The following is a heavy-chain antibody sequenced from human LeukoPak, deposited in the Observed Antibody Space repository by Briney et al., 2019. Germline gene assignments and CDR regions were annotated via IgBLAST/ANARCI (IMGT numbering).Heavy chain of an antibody. D-gene: IGHD1-26*01. V-gene: IGHV3-33*01. Sequence: GGSLRLSCATSGFSFSIYGMHWVRQAQGQGLEWVALTWYDGSNKNYADSVKGRFTISRDNSKNTLYLQMNSLRGEDTAVYYCARGGLTIAEATTSWYLDYWGQGTLVTVSS. CDR2: TWYDGSNK. J-gene: IGHJ4*02. CDR3: ARGGLTIAEATTSWYLDY. CDR1: GFSFSIYG.